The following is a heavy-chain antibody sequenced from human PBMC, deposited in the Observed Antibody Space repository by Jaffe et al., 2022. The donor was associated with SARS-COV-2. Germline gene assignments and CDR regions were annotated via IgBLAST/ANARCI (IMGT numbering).Heavy chain of an antibody. V-gene: IGHV3-48*02. Sequence: EVQLVESGGGLVQPGGSLRLSCAASGFTFSSYSMNWVRQAPGKGLEWVSYISSSSSTIYYADSVKGRFTISRDNAKNSLYLQMNSLRDEDTAVYYCARTGDSSIYYYYYGMDVWGQGTTVTVSS. CDR2: ISSSSSTI. CDR3: ARTGDSSIYYYYYGMDV. J-gene: IGHJ6*02. D-gene: IGHD6-13*01. CDR1: GFTFSSYS.